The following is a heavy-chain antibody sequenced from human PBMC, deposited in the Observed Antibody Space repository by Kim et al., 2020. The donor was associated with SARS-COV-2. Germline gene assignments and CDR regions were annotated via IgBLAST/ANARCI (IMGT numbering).Heavy chain of an antibody. J-gene: IGHJ4*02. CDR3: ASSRYDFWSGYYFNY. Sequence: PSLNSRVTISVGTSKNQFSLKLSSVTAADTAVYYCASSRYDFWSGYYFNYWGQGTLVTVSS. V-gene: IGHV4-34*01. D-gene: IGHD3-3*01.